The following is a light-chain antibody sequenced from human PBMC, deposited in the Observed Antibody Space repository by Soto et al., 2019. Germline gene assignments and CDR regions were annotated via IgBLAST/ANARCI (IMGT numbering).Light chain of an antibody. V-gene: IGLV2-14*01. CDR2: EVS. J-gene: IGLJ1*01. Sequence: QSVLTQPASVSGSPGQSITISCTGTSSDVGGYNYVSWYQQHPGKAPKLMIYEVSNRPSGVSNRFSGSKSGNTASLTISGLQAEDEADYYSSSYTSSSTLVFGTGTKVNVL. CDR3: SSYTSSSTLV. CDR1: SSDVGGYNY.